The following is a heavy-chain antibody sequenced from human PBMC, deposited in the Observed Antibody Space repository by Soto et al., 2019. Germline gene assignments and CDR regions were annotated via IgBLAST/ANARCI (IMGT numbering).Heavy chain of an antibody. CDR3: ARGSCSSTSCYSNYYYYYGMDV. CDR1: GFTFSSYD. D-gene: IGHD2-2*01. J-gene: IGHJ6*02. Sequence: EVQLVESGGGLVQPGGSLRLSCAASGFTFSSYDMHWVRQATGKGLEWVSAIGTAGDPYYPGSVKGRFTISRENAKNSLYLQMNSLRAGDTAVYYCARGSCSSTSCYSNYYYYYGMDVWGQGTTVTVSS. CDR2: IGTAGDP. V-gene: IGHV3-13*05.